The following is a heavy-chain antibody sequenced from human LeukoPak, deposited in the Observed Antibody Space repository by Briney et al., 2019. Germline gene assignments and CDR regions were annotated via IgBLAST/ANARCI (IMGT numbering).Heavy chain of an antibody. V-gene: IGHV4-4*02. CDR1: GGSISSSNW. CDR2: IYHSGST. J-gene: IGHJ5*02. Sequence: PSETLSLTCAVSGGSISSSNWWSWVRQPPGKGLEWIGEIYHSGSTNYNPSLRSRVTISVDKSKNQFSLNLSSVTAADTAVYYCASVPPRNWFDPWGQGTLVTVSS. D-gene: IGHD2-2*01. CDR3: ASVPPRNWFDP.